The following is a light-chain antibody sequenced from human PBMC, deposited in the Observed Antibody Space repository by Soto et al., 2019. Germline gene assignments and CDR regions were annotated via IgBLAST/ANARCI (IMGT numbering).Light chain of an antibody. CDR2: EVN. J-gene: IGLJ1*01. Sequence: QSALTQPASVSGSPGQSITISCTGTSSDIGGHDFLSWYQQHPGKAPKLIICEVNNRPSGVSNRFSASKSGNTASLTISGLQTEDEADYYWRSYRSGDTLIFGTGTKVTVL. CDR1: SSDIGGHDF. CDR3: RSYRSGDTLI. V-gene: IGLV2-14*01.